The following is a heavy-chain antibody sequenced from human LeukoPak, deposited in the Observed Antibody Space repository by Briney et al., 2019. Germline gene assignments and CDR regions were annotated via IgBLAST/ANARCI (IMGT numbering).Heavy chain of an antibody. D-gene: IGHD3-10*01. Sequence: SVKVSCKASGGTFSSYAISWVRQAPGQGLEWMGGIIPIFGAANYAQKFQGSVTITTDESTSTAYMELSSLRSEDTAVYYCARDAGYGSGTYYFDYWGQGTLVTVSS. CDR3: ARDAGYGSGTYYFDY. CDR2: IIPIFGAA. J-gene: IGHJ4*02. CDR1: GGTFSSYA. V-gene: IGHV1-69*05.